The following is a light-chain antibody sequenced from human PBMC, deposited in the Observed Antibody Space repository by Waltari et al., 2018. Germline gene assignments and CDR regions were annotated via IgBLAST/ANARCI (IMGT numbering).Light chain of an antibody. CDR2: AAS. Sequence: DIQMTQAPSSLSPSVGDRGIITCRASQAINTFLAWFQQKPGKAPRSLIYAASTLQSGVSSNFSGSGSGTNFTLTISSLQPEDCATYYCQQYNSFPPTFGGGTRVEI. V-gene: IGKV1-16*02. J-gene: IGKJ4*01. CDR1: QAINTF. CDR3: QQYNSFPPT.